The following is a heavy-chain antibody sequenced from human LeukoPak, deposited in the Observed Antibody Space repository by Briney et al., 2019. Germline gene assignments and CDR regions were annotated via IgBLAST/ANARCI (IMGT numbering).Heavy chain of an antibody. D-gene: IGHD1-26*01. CDR2: IYHSGST. Sequence: SETLSLTCAVSGYSISSGYYWGWIRRPPGKGLEWIGSIYHSGSTYYNPSLQSRVTISVDTSKNPFSLKVTSVPAADTAVYYCAVIDRKPSGGYWTTPTSFDYWGQGTLVTVSS. CDR3: AVIDRKPSGGYWTTPTSFDY. J-gene: IGHJ4*02. V-gene: IGHV4-38-2*01. CDR1: GYSISSGYY.